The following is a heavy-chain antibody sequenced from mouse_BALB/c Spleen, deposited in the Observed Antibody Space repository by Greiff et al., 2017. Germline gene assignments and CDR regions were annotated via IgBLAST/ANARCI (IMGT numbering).Heavy chain of an antibody. Sequence: VKLVESGAELVRPGSSVKISCKASGYAFSSYWMNWVKQRPGQGLEWIGQIYPGDGDTNYNGKFKGKATLTADKSSSTAYMQLSSLTSEDSAVYYCARAYYGSSSYWGQGTTLTVSS. V-gene: IGHV1-80*01. J-gene: IGHJ2*01. D-gene: IGHD1-1*01. CDR2: IYPGDGDT. CDR1: GYAFSSYW. CDR3: ARAYYGSSSY.